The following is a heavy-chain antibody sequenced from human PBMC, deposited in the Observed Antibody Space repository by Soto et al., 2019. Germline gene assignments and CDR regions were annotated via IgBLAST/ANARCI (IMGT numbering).Heavy chain of an antibody. V-gene: IGHV1-2*02. CDR1: GYTFTGYY. Sequence: ASEQVSCKASGYTFTGYYMHWVRQAPRQGLEWMGWINPNSGGTNYAQKFQGRVTMTRDTSISTAYMELSRLRSDDTAVYYCARDKYSSRNYGMDVWGQGTTVTVSS. CDR2: INPNSGGT. CDR3: ARDKYSSRNYGMDV. D-gene: IGHD6-13*01. J-gene: IGHJ6*02.